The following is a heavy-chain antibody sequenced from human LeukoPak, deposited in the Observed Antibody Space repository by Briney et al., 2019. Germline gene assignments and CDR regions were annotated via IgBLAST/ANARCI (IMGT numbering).Heavy chain of an antibody. Sequence: ASVKVSCKASGYTFTSYEINWVRQATGQGLEWMGWMNPNSGNTGYAPKFQGRVTMTRNTSISTAYMELSSLRSEDTAVYYCARDSARRDGYAKGPGVNWFDPWGQGTLVTVSS. J-gene: IGHJ5*02. CDR1: GYTFTSYE. CDR2: MNPNSGNT. D-gene: IGHD5-24*01. V-gene: IGHV1-8*01. CDR3: ARDSARRDGYAKGPGVNWFDP.